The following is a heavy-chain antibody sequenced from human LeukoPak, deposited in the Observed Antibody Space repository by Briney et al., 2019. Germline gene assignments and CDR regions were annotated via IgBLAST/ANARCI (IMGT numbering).Heavy chain of an antibody. J-gene: IGHJ6*03. Sequence: SETLSLTCTVSGGSISSYYRSWIRQPPGKGLEWIGYIYYSGSTNYNPSLKSRVTISVDTSKNQFSLKLSSVTAADTAVYYCARAAGYSSSWSPYYYMDVWGKGTTVTVSS. D-gene: IGHD6-13*01. V-gene: IGHV4-59*01. CDR1: GGSISSYY. CDR2: IYYSGST. CDR3: ARAAGYSSSWSPYYYMDV.